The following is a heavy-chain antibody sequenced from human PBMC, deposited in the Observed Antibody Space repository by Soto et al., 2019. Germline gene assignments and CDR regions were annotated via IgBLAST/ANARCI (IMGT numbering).Heavy chain of an antibody. J-gene: IGHJ4*02. CDR3: AKTPHYEFWSAYPFWAYFDA. CDR2: ISGSGGST. D-gene: IGHD3-3*01. CDR1: GFTFSSYA. V-gene: IGHV3-23*01. Sequence: GGSLRLSCAASGFTFSSYAMSWVRQAPGKGLEWVSAISGSGGSTYYADSVKGRFTISRDNSKNTLYLQMNSLRAEDTAVYYCAKTPHYEFWSAYPFWAYFDACGQGTLVTVSS.